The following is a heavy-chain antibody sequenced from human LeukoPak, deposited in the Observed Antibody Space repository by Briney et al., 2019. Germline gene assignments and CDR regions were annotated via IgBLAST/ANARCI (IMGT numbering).Heavy chain of an antibody. Sequence: ASVTVSCKASGYTFTSYDMNWVRQAPGQGLEWMGWMNPNSGNTDYAQKFQGRVTITRNNSISTAYMELSSLRSEDTAVYYCARGGYSSSDWFDPWGQGTLVTVSS. CDR3: ARGGYSSSDWFDP. CDR2: MNPNSGNT. D-gene: IGHD6-6*01. CDR1: GYTFTSYD. J-gene: IGHJ5*02. V-gene: IGHV1-8*01.